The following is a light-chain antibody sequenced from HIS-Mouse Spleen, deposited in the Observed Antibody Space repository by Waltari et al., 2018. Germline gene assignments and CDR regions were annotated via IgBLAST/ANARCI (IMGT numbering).Light chain of an antibody. CDR2: EDS. J-gene: IGLJ2*01. CDR1: ALPTQY. CDR3: YSTDSSGNHRV. Sequence: SYELTQPPSVSVSPGQTARITCSGDALPTQYAYWYQQKSVQAPVLVIYEDSKRPSGIPERFSGSSSGTMATLTISGAQVEDEADYYCYSTDSSGNHRVFGGGTKLTVL. V-gene: IGLV3-10*01.